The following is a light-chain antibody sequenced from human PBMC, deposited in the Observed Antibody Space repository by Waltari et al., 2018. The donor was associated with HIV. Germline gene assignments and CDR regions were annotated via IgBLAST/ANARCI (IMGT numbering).Light chain of an antibody. CDR1: YDDVGGYNY. Sequence: QSALTQPASASGSPGQSLTLSCTGTYDDVGGYNYVSWYQHHPGKAPKVIIYDITKRPSGISDRFSGSKSGNTASLTISGLQAEDEADYYCNSYTSSNTFVFGTGTKVTVL. CDR2: DIT. CDR3: NSYTSSNTFV. J-gene: IGLJ1*01. V-gene: IGLV2-14*03.